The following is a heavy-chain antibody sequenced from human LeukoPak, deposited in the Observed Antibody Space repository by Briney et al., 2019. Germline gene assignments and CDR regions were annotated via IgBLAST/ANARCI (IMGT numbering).Heavy chain of an antibody. CDR2: ISSSSSTI. J-gene: IGHJ6*02. CDR1: GFTFSSYS. CDR3: ARRQVGASYYYYGMDV. V-gene: IGHV3-48*01. Sequence: GGSLRFSCAASGFTFSSYSMNWVRQAPGKGLEWVSYISSSSSTIYYADSVKGRFTISRDNAKNSLYLQMNSLRAEDTAVYYCARRQVGASYYYYGMDVWGQGTTVTVSS. D-gene: IGHD1-26*01.